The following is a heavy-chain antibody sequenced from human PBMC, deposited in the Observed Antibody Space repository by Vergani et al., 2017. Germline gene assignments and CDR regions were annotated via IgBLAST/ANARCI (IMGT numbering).Heavy chain of an antibody. V-gene: IGHV2-26*01. CDR2: IFSNDEK. D-gene: IGHD6-13*01. Sequence: QVTLKESGPVLVKPTETLTLTCTVSGFSLSNARMGVSWIRQPPGKALEWLAHIFSNDEKSYSTSLKSRLTISKDTSKSQVVLTMTNMDPVDTATYYCARIFKSFAAAGTGPWWFDPWGQGTLVTVSS. J-gene: IGHJ5*02. CDR3: ARIFKSFAAAGTGPWWFDP. CDR1: GFSLSNARMG.